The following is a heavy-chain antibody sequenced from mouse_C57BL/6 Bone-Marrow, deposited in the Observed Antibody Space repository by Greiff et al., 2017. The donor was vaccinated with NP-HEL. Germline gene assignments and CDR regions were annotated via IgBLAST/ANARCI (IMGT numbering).Heavy chain of an antibody. Sequence: QVTLKESGPGILQPSQTLSLTCSFSGFSLSTFGMGVGWIPQPSGKGLEWLAHIWWGDDKYYNPALKSRPTISKDTSKNRVFLKIANVDTAYTSTYYFARIRGFYGYDFDYWGQGTTLTVSS. V-gene: IGHV8-8*01. CDR2: IWWGDDK. CDR3: ARIRGFYGYDFDY. D-gene: IGHD2-2*01. J-gene: IGHJ2*01. CDR1: GFSLSTFGMG.